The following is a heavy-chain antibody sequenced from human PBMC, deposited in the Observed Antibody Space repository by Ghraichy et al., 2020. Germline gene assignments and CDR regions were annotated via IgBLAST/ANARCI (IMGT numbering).Heavy chain of an antibody. CDR2: INAGNGNT. Sequence: ASVKVSCKASGYPFTSYAMHWVRQAPGQRLEWMGWINAGNGNTNYSQKFQGRVTITRDTSASTAYMELSSLRSEDTAVYYCARGTYDFWSGKDYWGQGTLVTVSS. V-gene: IGHV1-3*01. D-gene: IGHD3-3*01. J-gene: IGHJ4*02. CDR1: GYPFTSYA. CDR3: ARGTYDFWSGKDY.